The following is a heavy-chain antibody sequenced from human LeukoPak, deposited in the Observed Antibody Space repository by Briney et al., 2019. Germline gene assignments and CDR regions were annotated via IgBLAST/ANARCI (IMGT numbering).Heavy chain of an antibody. J-gene: IGHJ6*02. CDR3: ATDTSGLAITMVRGVQLRLPGGYYGMDV. Sequence: GASVNVSCTASGYTFTSYAMHWVRQAPGQRLEWMGWINASNGNTKYSQKFQGRVTMTEDTSTDTAYMELSSLRSEDTAVYYCATDTSGLAITMVRGVQLRLPGGYYGMDVWGQGTTVTVSS. D-gene: IGHD3-10*01. CDR2: INASNGNT. CDR1: GYTFTSYA. V-gene: IGHV1-3*01.